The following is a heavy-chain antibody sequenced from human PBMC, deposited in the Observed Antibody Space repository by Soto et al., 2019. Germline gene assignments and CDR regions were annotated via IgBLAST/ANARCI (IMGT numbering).Heavy chain of an antibody. CDR2: ISYSGST. CDR3: ARDDYDSGGYYSRWFDP. Sequence: SETLSLTCTVSGGSISGYYWSWIRQPPGKGLEYVGYISYSGSTNYNPSLKSRVTISVDTSKNQFSLKLSSVTAADTAMYYCARDDYDSGGYYSRWFDPWGQGTLVTVSS. CDR1: GGSISGYY. J-gene: IGHJ5*02. V-gene: IGHV4-59*01. D-gene: IGHD3-22*01.